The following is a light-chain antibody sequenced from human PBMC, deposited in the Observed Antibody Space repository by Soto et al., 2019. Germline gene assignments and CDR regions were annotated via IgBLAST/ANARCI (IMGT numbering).Light chain of an antibody. Sequence: QTVVTQPPSVSGAPGQRVTISCTGSSSNIGAGYDVHWYQQLPGTAPKLLLYGNNNRPSGVPDRFSGSKSGSSASLAITGLQAEDEADYYCQSYDSRLSVIFGGGTKVTVL. CDR2: GNN. V-gene: IGLV1-40*01. CDR1: SSNIGAGYD. CDR3: QSYDSRLSVI. J-gene: IGLJ2*01.